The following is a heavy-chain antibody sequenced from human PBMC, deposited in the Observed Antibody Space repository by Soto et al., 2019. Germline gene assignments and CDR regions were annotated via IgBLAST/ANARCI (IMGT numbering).Heavy chain of an antibody. Sequence: ASVKVSCKASGYTFTSYGISWVRQAPGQGLEWMGWISAYNGNTNYAQKLQGRVTMTTDTSTSTAYMELRSLRSDDTAVYYCARGVNYDFWSGYYVDAFDIWGQGTLVTVSS. CDR1: GYTFTSYG. CDR2: ISAYNGNT. CDR3: ARGVNYDFWSGYYVDAFDI. D-gene: IGHD3-3*01. J-gene: IGHJ3*02. V-gene: IGHV1-18*04.